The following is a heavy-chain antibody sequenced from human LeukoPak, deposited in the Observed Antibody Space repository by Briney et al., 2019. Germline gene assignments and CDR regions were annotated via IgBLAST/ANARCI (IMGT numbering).Heavy chain of an antibody. D-gene: IGHD3-22*01. CDR2: ISGSGGST. J-gene: IGHJ3*02. V-gene: IGHV3-23*01. CDR3: VKKYYDSSGGAFDI. CDR1: GFTFRSYA. Sequence: GGSLRLSCAASGFTFRSYAMSWVRQAPGKGLEWVSAISGSGGSTYYADSVKGRFTISRDNSKYTLYLQMNSLRAEDTAVYYCVKKYYDSSGGAFDIWGQGTMVTVSS.